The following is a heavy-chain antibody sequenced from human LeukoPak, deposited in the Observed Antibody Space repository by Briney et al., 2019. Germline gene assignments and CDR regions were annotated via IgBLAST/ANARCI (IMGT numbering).Heavy chain of an antibody. CDR2: IYTSGST. Sequence: KPSETLSLTCTVSGGSISSGSYYWSWIRQPAGKGLEWIGRIYTSGSTNYNPSLKSRVTISVDTSKNQFSLKLSSVTAADTAVYYCATYLYGIFVSWGQGTLVTVSS. CDR3: ATYLYGIFVS. D-gene: IGHD4-17*01. J-gene: IGHJ4*02. CDR1: GGSISSGSYY. V-gene: IGHV4-61*02.